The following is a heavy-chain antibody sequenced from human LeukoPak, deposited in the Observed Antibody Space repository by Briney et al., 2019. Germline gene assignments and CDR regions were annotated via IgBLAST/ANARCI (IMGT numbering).Heavy chain of an antibody. V-gene: IGHV3-30*02. Sequence: GGSLRLSCAASGFTFSTYGMHWVRQATGKGLEWVGFLRYDGSNKYYADSVKGRFTISRDNSKNTLYLQMNSLRAVDTAVYYCAKDVVNCGSTSCYFYYYMDVWGKGTTVTVSS. CDR1: GFTFSTYG. CDR3: AKDVVNCGSTSCYFYYYMDV. J-gene: IGHJ6*03. D-gene: IGHD2-2*01. CDR2: LRYDGSNK.